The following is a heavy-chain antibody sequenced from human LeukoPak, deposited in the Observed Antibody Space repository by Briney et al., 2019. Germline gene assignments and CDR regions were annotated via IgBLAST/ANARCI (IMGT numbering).Heavy chain of an antibody. V-gene: IGHV3-30*02. CDR3: ARGWHASSCLSEF. J-gene: IGHJ4*02. Sequence: PGGSLRLSCAAAGFTFFTYCMHWVRQAPGKGLEWVAFIRYDGSNKYYADSVEGRFSVSRDNSTNTMYLQMNSLRAEDTDVYYCARGWHASSCLSEFWGQGTLVTVSS. CDR1: GFTFFTYC. CDR2: IRYDGSNK. D-gene: IGHD6-13*01.